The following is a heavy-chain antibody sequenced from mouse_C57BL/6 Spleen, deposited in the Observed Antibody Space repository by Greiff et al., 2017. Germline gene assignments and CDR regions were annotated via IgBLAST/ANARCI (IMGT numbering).Heavy chain of an antibody. CDR1: GFTFSDYY. Sequence: EVKLMESGGGLVQPGGSLKLSCAASGFTFSDYYMYWVRQTPEKRLEWVAYISNGGGSTYYPDTVKGRFTISRDNAKNTLYLQMSRLKSEDTAMYYCAREKSNAMDDWGQGTSVTVSS. V-gene: IGHV5-12*01. CDR2: ISNGGGST. CDR3: AREKSNAMDD. J-gene: IGHJ4*01.